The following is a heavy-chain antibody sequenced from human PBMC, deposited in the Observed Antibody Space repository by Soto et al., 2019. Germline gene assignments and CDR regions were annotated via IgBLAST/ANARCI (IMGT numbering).Heavy chain of an antibody. D-gene: IGHD6-6*01. CDR2: INHSGST. V-gene: IGHV4-34*01. J-gene: IGHJ4*02. CDR3: AGSEYSSSSPFDY. Sequence: TSETLSLTCAVYGGSFSGYYWSWIRQPPGKGLEWIGEINHSGSTNYNPSLKSRVTISVDTSKNQFSLKLSSVTAADTAVYYCAGSEYSSSSPFDYWGQGTLVTVSS. CDR1: GGSFSGYY.